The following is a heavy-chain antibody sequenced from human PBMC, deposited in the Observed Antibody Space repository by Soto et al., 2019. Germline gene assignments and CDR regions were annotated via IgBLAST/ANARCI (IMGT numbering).Heavy chain of an antibody. CDR1: GFTFSSYS. CDR3: ARDPDSSGWYNWFDP. Sequence: EVQLVESGGGLVQPGGSLRLSCAASGFTFSSYSMNWVRQAPGKGLEWVSYISSSGSTIYYADSVKGRFTISRDNAKHSLYLQMNSLRAEDTAVYYCARDPDSSGWYNWFDPWGQGTLVTVSS. V-gene: IGHV3-48*01. J-gene: IGHJ5*02. CDR2: ISSSGSTI. D-gene: IGHD6-19*01.